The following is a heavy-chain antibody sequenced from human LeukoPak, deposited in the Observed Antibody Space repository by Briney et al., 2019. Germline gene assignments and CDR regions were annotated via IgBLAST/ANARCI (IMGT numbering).Heavy chain of an antibody. V-gene: IGHV3-23*01. Sequence: GXLXLSXAXSGFTFXSYAMSWVRQAPGKGLEWVSAISGSGGSTYYADSVKGRFTISRENAKNTVYVQMNRLRAEDTAVYYCANPPPTYYYDSSGYTGDYWGQGTLVTVSS. D-gene: IGHD3-22*01. CDR1: GFTFXSYA. CDR2: ISGSGGST. CDR3: ANPPPTYYYDSSGYTGDY. J-gene: IGHJ4*02.